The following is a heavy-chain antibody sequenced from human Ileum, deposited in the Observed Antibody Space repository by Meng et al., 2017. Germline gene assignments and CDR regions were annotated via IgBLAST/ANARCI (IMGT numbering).Heavy chain of an antibody. CDR2: IYYTGST. D-gene: IGHD1-14*01. Sequence: GSLRLSCTVSGGSISPYWWTWIRQPPGKGLEWIGNIYYTGSTNYDPSLKSRVTISVDTSKNQFSLSLSSVTAADTAVYYCARNRDSGLWGRGTLVTVSS. V-gene: IGHV4-59*01. CDR1: GGSISPYW. J-gene: IGHJ2*01. CDR3: ARNRDSGL.